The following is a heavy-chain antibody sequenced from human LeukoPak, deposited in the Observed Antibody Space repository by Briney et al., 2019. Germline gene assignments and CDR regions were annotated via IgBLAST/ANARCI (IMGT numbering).Heavy chain of an antibody. CDR1: GFTFSSYW. Sequence: PGGSLRLSCAASGFTFSSYWMSWVRQAPGKGLEWVANIKQDGSEKYYVDSVKGRFTISRDNAKNSLYLQMNSLRAEDTAVYYCARDQWYYYDSSGYRPLPDYWGQGTLVTVSS. J-gene: IGHJ4*02. D-gene: IGHD3-22*01. V-gene: IGHV3-7*01. CDR3: ARDQWYYYDSSGYRPLPDY. CDR2: IKQDGSEK.